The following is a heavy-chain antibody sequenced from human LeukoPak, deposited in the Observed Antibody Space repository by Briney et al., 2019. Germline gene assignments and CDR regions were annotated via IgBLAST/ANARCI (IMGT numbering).Heavy chain of an antibody. CDR2: INHSGST. V-gene: IGHV4-34*01. CDR3: AREAYDVLTSDWFDP. CDR1: GGSFSGYY. D-gene: IGHD3-9*01. Sequence: SETLSLTCAVYGGSFSGYYWSWIRQPPGKGLEWIGEINHSGSTNYNPSLKSRVTISVDTSKNQFSLKLSSVAAADTAMYYCAREAYDVLTSDWFDPWGQGTLVTVSS. J-gene: IGHJ5*02.